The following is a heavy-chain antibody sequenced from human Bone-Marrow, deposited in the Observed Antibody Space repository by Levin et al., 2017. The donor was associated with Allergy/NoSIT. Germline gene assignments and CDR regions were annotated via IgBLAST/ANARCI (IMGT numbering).Heavy chain of an antibody. CDR3: ALMAVTAGEGYFDY. D-gene: IGHD2-21*02. CDR2: IYPGDSDT. Sequence: GASVKVSCQGSGFSFSSQWIGWVRQMPGKGLEWMGVIYPGDSDTKYGPSFEGQVTISVVKSISTAYLQWNSLKASDTAMYYCALMAVTAGEGYFDYWGQGSLVTVSS. V-gene: IGHV5-51*01. J-gene: IGHJ4*02. CDR1: GFSFSSQW.